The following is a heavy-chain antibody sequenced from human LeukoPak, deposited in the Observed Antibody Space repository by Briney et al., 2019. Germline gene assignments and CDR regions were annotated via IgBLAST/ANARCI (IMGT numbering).Heavy chain of an antibody. D-gene: IGHD2-2*01. CDR1: GGSISSYY. J-gene: IGHJ4*02. CDR3: ARGPYDYGDF. Sequence: ETLSLTCTVSGGSISSYYWSWVRQAPGKGLEWVANIKQDGSEKYYVDSVKGRFTTSRDNAKNSLYLQMNSLRAEDTAVYYCARGPYDYGDFWGQGTLVTVSS. V-gene: IGHV3-7*01. CDR2: IKQDGSEK.